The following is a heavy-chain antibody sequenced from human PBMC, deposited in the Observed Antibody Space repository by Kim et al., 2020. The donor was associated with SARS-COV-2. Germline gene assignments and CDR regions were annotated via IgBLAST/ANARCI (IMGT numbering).Heavy chain of an antibody. D-gene: IGHD5-12*01. V-gene: IGHV1-69*13. J-gene: IGHJ4*02. CDR3: ARDGANSGYSFFDY. Sequence: SVKVSCKASGGTFSSYAISWVRPAPGQGLEWMGGIIPIFGTANYAQKFQGRVTITADESTSTAYMELSSLRSEDTAVYYCARDGANSGYSFFDYWGQGTLVTVSS. CDR1: GGTFSSYA. CDR2: IIPIFGTA.